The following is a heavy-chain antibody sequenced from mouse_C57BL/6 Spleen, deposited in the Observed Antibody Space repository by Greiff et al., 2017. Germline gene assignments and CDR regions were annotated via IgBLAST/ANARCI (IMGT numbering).Heavy chain of an antibody. J-gene: IGHJ2*01. CDR3: ARDRGDGDYFDY. Sequence: EVMLVESGGGLVKPGGSLKLSCAASGFTFSSSAMSWVRQTPEKRLEWVATISDGGSYTYYPDNVQGRFTISRDNAKNNLYLQMSHLKSEDTAMYYCARDRGDGDYFDYWGQGTTLTVSS. D-gene: IGHD2-3*01. CDR1: GFTFSSSA. CDR2: ISDGGSYT. V-gene: IGHV5-4*01.